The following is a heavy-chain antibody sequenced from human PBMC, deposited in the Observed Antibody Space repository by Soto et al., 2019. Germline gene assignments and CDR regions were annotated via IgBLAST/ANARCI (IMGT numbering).Heavy chain of an antibody. CDR3: ARDYPGYSYARNYYDGRDV. CDR2: ISAYNGNT. J-gene: IGHJ6*02. D-gene: IGHD5-18*01. Sequence: QVQLVQSGAEVKKPGASVKVSCKASGYTFTSYGISWVRQAPGQGLEWMGWISAYNGNTNYAQKLQGRVTITTDTSTSTAYMELRSLRSDDTAVYYCARDYPGYSYARNYYDGRDVWGQGTTVTVSS. V-gene: IGHV1-18*01. CDR1: GYTFTSYG.